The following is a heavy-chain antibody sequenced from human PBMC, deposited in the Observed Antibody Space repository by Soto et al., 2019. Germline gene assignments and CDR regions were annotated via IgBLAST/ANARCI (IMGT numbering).Heavy chain of an antibody. D-gene: IGHD1-26*01. CDR2: INPKTAAT. CDR3: ARIKWGLDYYSGMDV. V-gene: IGHV1-2*02. J-gene: IGHJ6*02. Sequence: QVQLVQSGAEVKKSGASVKVSCKASGYTSSDYFIQWLRQAPGQGLEWVAWINPKTAATNYAKKFQDRVTLTSDTSFSTAYLELTRLRPDDTAVYYCARIKWGLDYYSGMDVWGQGTAVTVSS. CDR1: GYTSSDYF.